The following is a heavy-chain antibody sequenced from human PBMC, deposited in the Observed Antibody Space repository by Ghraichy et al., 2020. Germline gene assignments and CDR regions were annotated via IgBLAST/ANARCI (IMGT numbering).Heavy chain of an antibody. CDR1: GFTFSSYS. D-gene: IGHD3-10*01. CDR2: ISSSSSTI. Sequence: GGSLRLSCAASGFTFSSYSMNWVRQAPGKGLEWVSYISSSSSTIYYADSVKGRFTISRDNAKNSLYLQMNSLRDEDTAVYYCASDNYYGSGSYYSYYYYGMDVWGQGTTVTVSS. CDR3: ASDNYYGSGSYYSYYYYGMDV. J-gene: IGHJ6*02. V-gene: IGHV3-48*02.